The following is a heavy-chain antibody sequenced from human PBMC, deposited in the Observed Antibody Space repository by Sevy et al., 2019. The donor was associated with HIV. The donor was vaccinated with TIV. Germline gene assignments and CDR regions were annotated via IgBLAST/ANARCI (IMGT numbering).Heavy chain of an antibody. J-gene: IGHJ3*02. D-gene: IGHD3-16*02. CDR1: GDSVSTSSVT. V-gene: IGHV6-1*01. CDR2: TYYRSKWYN. CDR3: ARFPGESVWGSYRDTFDM. Sequence: QSQTISLTCAISGDSVSTSSVTWNWIRQSPSRGLEWLGRTYYRSKWYNDFAESVESRISINPDTSKNQFSLQLTSVTPDDTAVYYWARFPGESVWGSYRDTFDMWGQGTMVTVSS.